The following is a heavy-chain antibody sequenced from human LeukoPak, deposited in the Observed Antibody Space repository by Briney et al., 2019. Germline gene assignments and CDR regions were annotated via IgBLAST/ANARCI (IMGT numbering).Heavy chain of an antibody. CDR2: ISSSGSTI. CDR3: ASALSDYYGSGSSDY. J-gene: IGHJ4*02. V-gene: IGHV3-48*03. CDR1: GFTFSSYE. Sequence: GGSLRLSCAASGFTFSSYEMNWVRQAPGKGLERVSYISSSGSTIYYADSVKGRFTISRDNAKNSLYLQMNSLRAEDTAVYYCASALSDYYGSGSSDYWGQGTLVTVSS. D-gene: IGHD3-10*01.